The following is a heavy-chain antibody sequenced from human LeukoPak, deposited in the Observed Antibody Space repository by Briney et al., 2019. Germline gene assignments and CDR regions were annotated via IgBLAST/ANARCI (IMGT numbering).Heavy chain of an antibody. V-gene: IGHV4-4*02. CDR3: ATRLGTSAPDWGDWFDP. CDR1: GGSMNSSTW. Sequence: SGTLSLTCVVSGGSMNSSTWWSWVRQPPGLGLEWIGEIYHSGTTNYNPSLKSRITISVDTSKNRFSLRLSSVTAADTAIYYCATRLGTSAPDWGDWFDPWGQGTLVTVSS. D-gene: IGHD3-9*01. J-gene: IGHJ5*02. CDR2: IYHSGTT.